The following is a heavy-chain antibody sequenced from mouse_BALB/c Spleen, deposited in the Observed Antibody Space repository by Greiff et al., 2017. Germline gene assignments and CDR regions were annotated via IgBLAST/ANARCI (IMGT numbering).Heavy chain of an antibody. V-gene: IGHV2-6-7*01. CDR1: GFSLTGYG. CDR2: IWGDGST. CDR3: ARNGYDGNYYAMDY. J-gene: IGHJ4*01. Sequence: VQRVESGPGLVAPSQSLSITCTVSGFSLTGYGVNWVRQPPGKGLEWLGMIWGDGSTDYNSALKSRLSISKDNSKSQVFLKMNSLQTDDTARYYCARNGYDGNYYAMDYWGQGTSVTVSS. D-gene: IGHD2-2*01.